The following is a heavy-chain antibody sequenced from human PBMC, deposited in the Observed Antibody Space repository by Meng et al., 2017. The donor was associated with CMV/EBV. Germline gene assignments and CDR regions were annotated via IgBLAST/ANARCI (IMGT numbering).Heavy chain of an antibody. Sequence: ESLKISCAVYGGSFSGYYWSWIRQPPGKGLEWIGEINHSGSTNYNPSLKSRVTISVDTSKNQFSLKLSSVTAADTAVYYCARGLKKNRDIVVVPAASRNAFDIWGQGTMVTVSS. CDR3: ARGLKKNRDIVVVPAASRNAFDI. J-gene: IGHJ3*02. D-gene: IGHD2-2*01. CDR1: GGSFSGYY. V-gene: IGHV4-34*01. CDR2: INHSGST.